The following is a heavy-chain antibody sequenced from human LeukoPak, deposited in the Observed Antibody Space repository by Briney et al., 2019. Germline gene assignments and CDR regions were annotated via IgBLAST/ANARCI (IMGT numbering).Heavy chain of an antibody. CDR2: INPSGGST. CDR1: GYTFTSNY. CDR3: ARDNGGNSGWFDP. J-gene: IGHJ5*02. D-gene: IGHD4-23*01. V-gene: IGHV1-46*01. Sequence: GASVKLSCKASGYTFTSNYMHWVRQAPGQGLEWKGIINPSGGSTSYAQKFKGRVSMTGDTSTSTVYMELSSLRAEDTAVYYCARDNGGNSGWFDPWGQGTLVTVSS.